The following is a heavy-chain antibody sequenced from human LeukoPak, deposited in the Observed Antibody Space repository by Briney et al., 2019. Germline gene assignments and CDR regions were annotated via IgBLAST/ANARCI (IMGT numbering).Heavy chain of an antibody. Sequence: GGSLRLSCAASGFTVSSNYMSWVRQAPGKGLEWVSVIYSGGSTYYADSVKGRFTISRDNAKNSLYLQMNSLRAEDTAVYYCARDRSGYDDYWGQGTLVTVSS. CDR2: IYSGGST. J-gene: IGHJ4*02. D-gene: IGHD5-12*01. CDR3: ARDRSGYDDY. V-gene: IGHV3-53*01. CDR1: GFTVSSNY.